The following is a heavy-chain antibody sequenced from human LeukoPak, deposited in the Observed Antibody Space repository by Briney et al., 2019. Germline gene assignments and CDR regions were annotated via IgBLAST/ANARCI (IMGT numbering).Heavy chain of an antibody. V-gene: IGHV3-23*01. D-gene: IGHD6-13*01. CDR2: ISGSGGST. Sequence: GGSLRLSCAASGFTVSSNYMSWVRQAPGKGLEWVSAISGSGGSTYYADSVKGRFTISRDNSKNTLYLQMNSLRAEDTAVYYCAKDIAAADTEYFQHWGQGTLVTVSS. CDR3: AKDIAAADTEYFQH. J-gene: IGHJ1*01. CDR1: GFTVSSNY.